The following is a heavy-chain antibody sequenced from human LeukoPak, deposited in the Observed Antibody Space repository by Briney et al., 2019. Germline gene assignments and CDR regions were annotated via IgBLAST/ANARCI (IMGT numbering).Heavy chain of an antibody. CDR2: ISAYSGNT. Sequence: ASVKVSCKASGYTFTSYGISWVRQAPGQGLGWMGWISAYSGNTNYAQKLQGRVTMTTDTSTSTAYMELRSLRSEDTAVYYCATEGSYYDFWSGHDAFDIWGQGTMVTVSS. J-gene: IGHJ3*02. D-gene: IGHD3-3*01. CDR3: ATEGSYYDFWSGHDAFDI. CDR1: GYTFTSYG. V-gene: IGHV1-18*01.